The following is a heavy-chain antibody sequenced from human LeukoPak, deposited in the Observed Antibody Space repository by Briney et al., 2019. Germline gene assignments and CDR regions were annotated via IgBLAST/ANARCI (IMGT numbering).Heavy chain of an antibody. D-gene: IGHD3-10*01. CDR3: ARSWFGELLPNWFDP. Sequence: ASVNVSSTASVYTFTIYGISWVRQAPGQGLGWMGWISAYNGNTNYAQKIQGRVTMTTDTSQSTAYMELRRLRSDDTAVYYCARSWFGELLPNWFDPWGQGTMVTVSS. V-gene: IGHV1-18*01. CDR2: ISAYNGNT. CDR1: VYTFTIYG. J-gene: IGHJ5*02.